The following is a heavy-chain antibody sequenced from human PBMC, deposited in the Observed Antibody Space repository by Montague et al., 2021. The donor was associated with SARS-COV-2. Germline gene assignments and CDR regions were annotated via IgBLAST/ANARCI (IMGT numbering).Heavy chain of an antibody. J-gene: IGHJ5*02. CDR1: GFSLSTSGMC. Sequence: PALVTPTQTLTLTCTFSGFSLSTSGMCARWIRQPPGKALEWLARLDWADDKYYSTSLKTRLTISKGTSKNQVVHRMTNMDPADTATYYCARNGVEPRGSGRDDSGNWLDPWGQGTLVTVSS. D-gene: IGHD3-10*01. CDR2: LDWADDK. V-gene: IGHV2-70*11. CDR3: ARNGVEPRGSGRDDSGNWLDP.